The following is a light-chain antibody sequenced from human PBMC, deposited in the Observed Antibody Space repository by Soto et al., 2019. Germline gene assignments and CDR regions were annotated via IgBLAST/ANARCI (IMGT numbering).Light chain of an antibody. V-gene: IGKV3-20*01. CDR2: GAS. Sequence: EIVLTQSPGPLYLSPGERATLSCRASQSVSSSCLAWYQQKPGQAPRLLIYGASGRAAGIPDRFSGSGSGTDFSLTISRPEPEDFAVYYCQQYGSSPPLTFGQGTRLEIK. CDR1: QSVSSSC. CDR3: QQYGSSPPLT. J-gene: IGKJ5*01.